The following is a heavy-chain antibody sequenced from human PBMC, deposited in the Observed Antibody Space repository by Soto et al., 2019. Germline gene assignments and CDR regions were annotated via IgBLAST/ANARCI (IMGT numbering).Heavy chain of an antibody. D-gene: IGHD3-10*01. J-gene: IGHJ3*02. CDR2: INPNSGGT. CDR1: GYTFTCYY. V-gene: IGHV1-2*02. CDR3: ATPLWFGETAFDI. Sequence: GXSVKVSCKASGYTFTCYYMHWVRQAPGQGLEWMGWINPNSGGTNYAQKFQGRVTMTRDTSISTAYMELSRLRSDDTAVYYCATPLWFGETAFDIWGQGTMVTVSS.